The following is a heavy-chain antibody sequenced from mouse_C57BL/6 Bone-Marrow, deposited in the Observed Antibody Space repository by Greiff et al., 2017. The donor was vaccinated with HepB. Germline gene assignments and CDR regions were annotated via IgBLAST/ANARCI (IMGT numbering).Heavy chain of an antibody. CDR2: IRSKSSNYAT. J-gene: IGHJ2*01. CDR3: VRGGELLLRFDY. Sequence: EVKVVESGGGLVHPKGSLKLSCAASGFTFNTYAMHWVRQAPGKGLEWVARIRSKSSNYATYYADSVKDRFTISRDDSQSMLYLQMNNLKTEDTAMYYCVRGGELLLRFDYWGQGTTLTVSS. CDR1: GFTFNTYA. V-gene: IGHV10-3*01. D-gene: IGHD1-1*01.